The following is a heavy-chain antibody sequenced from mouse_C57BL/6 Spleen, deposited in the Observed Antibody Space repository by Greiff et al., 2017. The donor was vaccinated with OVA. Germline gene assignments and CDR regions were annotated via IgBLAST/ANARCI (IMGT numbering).Heavy chain of an antibody. CDR1: GFTFSSYT. CDR2: ISGGGGNT. CDR3: ARPYDGRYWYFDV. J-gene: IGHJ1*03. D-gene: IGHD2-3*01. V-gene: IGHV5-9*01. Sequence: EVQLVESGGGLVKPGGSLKLSCAASGFTFSSYTMSWVRQTPEKRLEWVATISGGGGNTYYPDSVKGRFTISRDNAKNTLYLQMSSLRSEDTALYYCARPYDGRYWYFDVWGTGTTVTVSS.